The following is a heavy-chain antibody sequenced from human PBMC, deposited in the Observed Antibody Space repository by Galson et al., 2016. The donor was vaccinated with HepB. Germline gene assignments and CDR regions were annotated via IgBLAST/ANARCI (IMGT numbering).Heavy chain of an antibody. D-gene: IGHD1-26*01. CDR3: ATRLQAQGEPLPSAMRCFDF. J-gene: IGHJ4*02. CDR1: GFTFSAYA. Sequence: SLRLSCAASGFTFSAYAMNWVRQAPGKGLEWVSAIRGTGGTTYYADSVKGRFTISRDNSEKTLFLQMNSLRAEDTAVYYCATRLQAQGEPLPSAMRCFDFWGQGTLVTVSS. CDR2: IRGTGGTT. V-gene: IGHV3-23*01.